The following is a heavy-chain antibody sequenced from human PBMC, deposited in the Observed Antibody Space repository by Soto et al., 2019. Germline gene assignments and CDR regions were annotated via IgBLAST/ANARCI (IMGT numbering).Heavy chain of an antibody. CDR2: IYYSGET. Sequence: QLQLQESGPGLVKPSETLSLTCTVSGVSISGTSYYWGWIRQTPAKGLEWIGTIYYSGETFYNPSLKSRVTISIDTSKTHCSLNLTSVTAADTAIYYCARHGSFWGQGALVTVSS. CDR1: GVSISGTSYY. V-gene: IGHV4-39*01. J-gene: IGHJ1*01. D-gene: IGHD3-16*02. CDR3: ARHGSF.